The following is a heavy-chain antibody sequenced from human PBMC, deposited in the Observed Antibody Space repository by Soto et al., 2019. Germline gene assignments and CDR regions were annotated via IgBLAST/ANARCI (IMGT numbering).Heavy chain of an antibody. D-gene: IGHD3-16*01. CDR2: MNPGSGDT. V-gene: IGHV1-8*01. CDR3: AIMATFGSLNWFDP. CDR1: GYSFTNND. Sequence: ASVKVSCKASGYSFTNNDVGWVRQATGQGLEWMGWMNPGSGDTGYAQKFQGRVTMTRDISIATAYMELSSLRSDDTAIYYCAIMATFGSLNWFDPWGQGTLVTVSS. J-gene: IGHJ5*02.